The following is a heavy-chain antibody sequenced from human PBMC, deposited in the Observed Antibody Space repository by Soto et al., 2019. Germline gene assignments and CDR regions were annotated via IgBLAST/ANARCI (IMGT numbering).Heavy chain of an antibody. CDR2: LSGSGEST. V-gene: IGHV3-23*01. CDR3: AVLGGTGVDY. CDR1: GFTFSRYA. J-gene: IGHJ4*02. Sequence: ESGGGLVQPGGSLRLSCAASGFTFSRYAMTWVRQAPGKGLEWVSSLSGSGESTYYADSVKGRFTISRDNSKNTLYLQVNSLRAEDTAVYYCAVLGGTGVDYWGQGTLVTVSS. D-gene: IGHD2-8*02.